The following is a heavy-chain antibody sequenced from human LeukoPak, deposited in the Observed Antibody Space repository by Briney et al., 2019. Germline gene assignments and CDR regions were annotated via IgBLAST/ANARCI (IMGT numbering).Heavy chain of an antibody. CDR3: AREDSSWSSLGYYYYYMDV. D-gene: IGHD6-13*01. V-gene: IGHV4-61*02. CDR2: GYTSGNT. CDR1: GGSISSGSYY. J-gene: IGHJ6*03. Sequence: SETLSLTCTVSGGSISSGSYYWSWIRQPAGKGLEWIGRGYTSGNTNYNPSLKSRVTISVDTSKNQFSLQLSSVTAADTAVYYCAREDSSWSSLGYYYYYMDVWGKGTTVTISS.